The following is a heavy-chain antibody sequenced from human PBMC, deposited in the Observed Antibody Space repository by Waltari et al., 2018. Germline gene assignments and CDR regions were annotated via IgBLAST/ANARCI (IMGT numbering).Heavy chain of an antibody. CDR2: IYYNGDT. CDR1: GGPITNSAYW. CDR3: TRDSYSGSYFY. V-gene: IGHV4-39*07. J-gene: IGHJ4*02. Sequence: QLQLQESGPGLVKPSETLSLTCTVSGGPITNSAYWWGWIRQPPGKGLEWIGFIYYNGDTAYTPSLKSRVTISVDTSKNQFSLNLNSVTAADTAVYYCTRDSYSGSYFYWGQGTLVTVSS. D-gene: IGHD1-26*01.